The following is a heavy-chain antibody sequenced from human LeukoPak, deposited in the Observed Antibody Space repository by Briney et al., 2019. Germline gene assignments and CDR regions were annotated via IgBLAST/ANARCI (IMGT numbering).Heavy chain of an antibody. D-gene: IGHD3-10*01. CDR1: GFTFSSHW. V-gene: IGHV3-7*01. Sequence: GGSLRLSCAASGFTFSSHWMSWVRQAPGKGLEWVANINQSGIEKYYVDSVKGRFTISRDNDKNSLYLQMNSLRAEDTAVYYCARDVGVFDPWGQGTLVTVSS. J-gene: IGHJ5*02. CDR2: INQSGIEK. CDR3: ARDVGVFDP.